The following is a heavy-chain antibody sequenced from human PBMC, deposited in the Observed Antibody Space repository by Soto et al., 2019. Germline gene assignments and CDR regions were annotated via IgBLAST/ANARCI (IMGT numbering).Heavy chain of an antibody. D-gene: IGHD6-19*01. CDR3: GRGGSGWQAPNAFDI. J-gene: IGHJ3*02. V-gene: IGHV1-69*13. Sequence: SVQVSCKASGGTFSSYGISWLRQAPGQRLEWMGVIIPLLVPAKHAQEFQGRVTSTSDESTSTAYTELSILGSEDTAVDYCGRGGSGWQAPNAFDIWGQGTMVTVSS. CDR2: IIPLLVPA. CDR1: GGTFSSYG.